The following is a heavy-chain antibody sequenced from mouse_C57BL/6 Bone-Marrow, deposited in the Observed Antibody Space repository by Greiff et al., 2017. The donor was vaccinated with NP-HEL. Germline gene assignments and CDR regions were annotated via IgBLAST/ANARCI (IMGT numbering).Heavy chain of an antibody. J-gene: IGHJ1*03. D-gene: IGHD6-1*01. CDR1: GYTFTDYY. V-gene: IGHV1-19*01. CDR2: INPYNGGT. CDR3: ARHSLYWYFDV. Sequence: EVKLMESGPVLVKPGASVKMSCKASGYTFTDYYMNWVKQSHGKSLEWIGVINPYNGGTSYNQKFKGKATLTVDKSSSTAYMELNSLTSEDSAVYYCARHSLYWYFDVWGTGTTVTVSS.